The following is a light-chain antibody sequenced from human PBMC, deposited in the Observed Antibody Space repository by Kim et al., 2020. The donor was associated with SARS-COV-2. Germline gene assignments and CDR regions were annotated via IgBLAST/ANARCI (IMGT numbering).Light chain of an antibody. J-gene: IGKJ2*01. CDR3: QQYTTSPPAYT. CDR1: QSISSEF. CDR2: GAS. Sequence: PGERATLSCRASQSISSEFLAWYQQISGQPPRLLICGASNRAAGIPDRFSGGGSGTDFTLTITRLEPADSAVYYCQQYTTSPPAYTFGQGTKLEI. V-gene: IGKV3-20*01.